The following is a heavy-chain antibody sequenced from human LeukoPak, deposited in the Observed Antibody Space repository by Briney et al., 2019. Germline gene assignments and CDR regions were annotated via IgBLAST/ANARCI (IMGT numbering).Heavy chain of an antibody. V-gene: IGHV3-30*04. Sequence: GGSLRLSCVVSGFTFSTYAMHWVRQAPGKGLEWAAVFTYDGSDTYYADSVKGRFTISRDNSKSTLFLQMNSLRAEDTAVYYCAREGGDSSGNGFDIWGQGTMVTVSS. CDR3: AREGGDSSGNGFDI. CDR2: FTYDGSDT. CDR1: GFTFSTYA. J-gene: IGHJ3*02. D-gene: IGHD3-22*01.